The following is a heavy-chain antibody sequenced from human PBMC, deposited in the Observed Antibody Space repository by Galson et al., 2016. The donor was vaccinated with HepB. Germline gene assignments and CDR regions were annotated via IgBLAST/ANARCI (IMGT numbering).Heavy chain of an antibody. CDR2: TSNRARSYTT. CDR3: NRTGLGDFDY. Sequence: SLRLSCAASGFILGDYYMDWVRQAPGKGLEWVGRTSNRARSYTTDYVASVKGRFTILRDNSRSSVLLHMNGLKPEDAAIYYFNRTGLGDFDYWGRGTLVTVSS. V-gene: IGHV3-72*01. D-gene: IGHD1/OR15-1a*01. CDR1: GFILGDYY. J-gene: IGHJ4*02.